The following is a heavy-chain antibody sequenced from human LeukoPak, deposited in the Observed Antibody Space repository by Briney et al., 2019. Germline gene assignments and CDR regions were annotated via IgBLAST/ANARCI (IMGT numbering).Heavy chain of an antibody. CDR1: GGSFSGYY. Sequence: SETLSLTCAVYGGSFSGYYWSWIRQPPGKGLEWIGEINHSGSTNYNPSLKSRVTISVDTSKNQFSLKLSSVTAADTAVYYCAREVISSSYSSGWSNYYYYMDVWGKGTTVTISS. V-gene: IGHV4-34*01. J-gene: IGHJ6*03. D-gene: IGHD6-19*01. CDR3: AREVISSSYSSGWSNYYYYMDV. CDR2: INHSGST.